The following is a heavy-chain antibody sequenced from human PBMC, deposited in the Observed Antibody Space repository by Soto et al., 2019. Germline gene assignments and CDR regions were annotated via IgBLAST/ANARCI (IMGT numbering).Heavy chain of an antibody. CDR1: GFTFSSNY. D-gene: IGHD6-19*01. Sequence: PGGSMRLSCAASGFTFSSNYMSWVRQAPGKGLEWVSVIYSGGSTYYADSVKGRFTISRDNSKNTLYLQMNSLRAEDTAVYYCAREFGIAVATDYYGMDVWGQGTTVTVSS. V-gene: IGHV3-53*01. J-gene: IGHJ6*02. CDR2: IYSGGST. CDR3: AREFGIAVATDYYGMDV.